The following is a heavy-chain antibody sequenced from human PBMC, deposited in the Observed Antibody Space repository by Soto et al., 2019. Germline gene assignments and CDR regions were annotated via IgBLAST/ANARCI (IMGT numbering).Heavy chain of an antibody. D-gene: IGHD3-22*01. CDR2: INAGNGNT. V-gene: IGHV1-3*01. CDR3: ARGPAKSIHQYDSSGSPKRGFDY. J-gene: IGHJ4*02. Sequence: QVQLVQSGAEVKKPGASVKVSCKASGYTFTSYAMHWVRQAPGQRLEWMGWINAGNGNTKYSQKFQGRVTITRDTSASTAYMELSSLRSEDTAVYYCARGPAKSIHQYDSSGSPKRGFDYWGQGTLVTVSS. CDR1: GYTFTSYA.